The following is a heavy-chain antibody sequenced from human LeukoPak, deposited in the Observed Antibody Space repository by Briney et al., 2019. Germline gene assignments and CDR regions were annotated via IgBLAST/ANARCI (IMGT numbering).Heavy chain of an antibody. CDR2: VNPNSGGT. CDR1: GYTFADYY. Sequence: ASVTVSCKASGYTFADYYIHWVRQAPGQGLEWMGWVNPNSGGTKYAQKFQGRVSMTSDTSISTAYMELSRLTSDDTAVYYCARDTYGGNWSLGYWGQGTLVTVSS. J-gene: IGHJ4*02. CDR3: ARDTYGGNWSLGY. D-gene: IGHD4-23*01. V-gene: IGHV1-2*02.